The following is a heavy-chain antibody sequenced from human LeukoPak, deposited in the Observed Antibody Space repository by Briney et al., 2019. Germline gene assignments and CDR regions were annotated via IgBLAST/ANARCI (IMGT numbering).Heavy chain of an antibody. CDR2: ISYDGTNT. V-gene: IGHV3-30*18. D-gene: IGHD2-21*01. J-gene: IGHJ4*02. Sequence: GGSLRLSCAASGFPFSDYGMHWVRQAPGKGLEWVAIISYDGTNTSYADSVTGRFTISRDNSKNTLYLQMNSLRAEDTAVYYCAKGIPSDYWGQGILVTVSS. CDR1: GFPFSDYG. CDR3: AKGIPSDY.